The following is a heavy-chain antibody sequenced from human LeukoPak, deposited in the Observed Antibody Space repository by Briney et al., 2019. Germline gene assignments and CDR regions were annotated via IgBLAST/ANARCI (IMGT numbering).Heavy chain of an antibody. CDR3: ARGKTYCGGDCYSR. V-gene: IGHV4-4*07. J-gene: IGHJ4*02. CDR1: VGSISSYY. Sequence: TSETLSLTCTVSVGSISSYYWNWIRQPAGKGLEWIGRIYSSGSTSYNPSLKSRVTMSVDTSKNQFSLKLNSVTAADNAVYFCARGKTYCGGDCYSRWGQGTLVTVSS. D-gene: IGHD2-21*02. CDR2: IYSSGST.